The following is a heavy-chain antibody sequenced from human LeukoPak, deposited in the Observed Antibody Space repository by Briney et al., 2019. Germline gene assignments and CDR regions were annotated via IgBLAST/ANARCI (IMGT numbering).Heavy chain of an antibody. J-gene: IGHJ4*02. V-gene: IGHV3-7*01. CDR2: IKHNGGEK. D-gene: IGHD3-22*01. CDR1: GFTFSSYS. CDR3: ARDRGWRTSGYYLYHFDY. Sequence: GGSLRLSCAASGFTFSSYSMNWVHQAPGKGLEWVASIKHNGGEKYYVDSVKGRFTISRDNAKNSLYLEMSSLRVEDTAVYYCARDRGWRTSGYYLYHFDYWGQGTLVTSAS.